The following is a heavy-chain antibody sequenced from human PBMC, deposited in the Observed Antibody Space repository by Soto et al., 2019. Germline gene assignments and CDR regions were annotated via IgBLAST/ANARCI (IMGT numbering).Heavy chain of an antibody. Sequence: LSLTCTVSGGSVSSGSYYWSWIRQPPGKGLEWIGYIYYSGSTNYNPSLKSRVTISVDTSKNQFSLKLSSVTAADTAVYYCARARPLWIVDTTGDYFDYCGQRTLLTVSS. CDR1: GGSVSSGSYY. CDR2: IYYSGST. CDR3: ARARPLWIVDTTGDYFDY. V-gene: IGHV4-61*01. D-gene: IGHD5-12*01. J-gene: IGHJ4*02.